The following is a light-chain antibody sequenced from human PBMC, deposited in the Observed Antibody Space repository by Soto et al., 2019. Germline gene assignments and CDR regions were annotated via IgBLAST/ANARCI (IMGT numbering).Light chain of an antibody. J-gene: IGLJ3*02. V-gene: IGLV2-14*01. CDR2: EVS. Sequence: QSALTQPASVSGSPGQSITISCTGTSSDVGGYNYVSWYQQHPGKAPKLMIYEVSNRPSGVSNRFSGSKSGNTASLTISGLQAEDEADHYCSSYTSSSTPRVFGGGTKLTVL. CDR1: SSDVGGYNY. CDR3: SSYTSSSTPRV.